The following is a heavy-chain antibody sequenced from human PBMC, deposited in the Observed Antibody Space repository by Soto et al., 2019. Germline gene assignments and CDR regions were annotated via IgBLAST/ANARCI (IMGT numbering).Heavy chain of an antibody. Sequence: GGSLRLSCTASGFTFGDYAMSWFRQAPGKGLEWVGFIRSKAYGGRTEYAASVKGRFTISRDDSKSIAYLQMNSLKTEDTAVYYCTRDRSGSSWPLFDYWGQGTLVTVSS. CDR1: GFTFGDYA. D-gene: IGHD6-13*01. J-gene: IGHJ4*02. CDR2: IRSKAYGGRT. CDR3: TRDRSGSSWPLFDY. V-gene: IGHV3-49*03.